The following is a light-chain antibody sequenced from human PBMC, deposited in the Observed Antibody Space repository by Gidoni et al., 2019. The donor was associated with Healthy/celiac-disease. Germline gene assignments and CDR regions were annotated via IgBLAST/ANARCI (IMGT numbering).Light chain of an antibody. CDR3: SSYTISSTVV. CDR1: SSDVGGYNY. CDR2: DVS. J-gene: IGLJ2*01. Sequence: QSALTPPASVSGSPRQSITISCTGTSSDVGGYNYVSWYQQHPGKAPKLMIYDVSNGPSGVSNRFYGSKSVNTASLTISGLQAEDEADYYCSSYTISSTVVFGGGTKLTVL. V-gene: IGLV2-14*03.